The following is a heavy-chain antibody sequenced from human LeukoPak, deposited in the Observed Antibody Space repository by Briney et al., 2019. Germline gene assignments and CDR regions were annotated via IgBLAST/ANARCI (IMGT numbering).Heavy chain of an antibody. CDR2: ISGSGGST. D-gene: IGHD3-22*01. CDR3: AKGTLAHYYDSSGYYHLSFDY. V-gene: IGHV3-23*01. J-gene: IGHJ4*02. CDR1: GFTFSSYA. Sequence: GGSLRLSCAASGFTFSSYAMSWVRQAPGKGLEWVSGISGSGGSTYYADSVKGTFTISRDNSKNTLYLQMNSLRAEDTAVYYCAKGTLAHYYDSSGYYHLSFDYWGQGTLVTVSP.